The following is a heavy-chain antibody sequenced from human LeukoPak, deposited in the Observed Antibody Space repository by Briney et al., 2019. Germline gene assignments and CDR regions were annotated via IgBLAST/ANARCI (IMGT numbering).Heavy chain of an antibody. V-gene: IGHV3-7*03. J-gene: IGHJ4*02. CDR2: IKQDGSEK. Sequence: GGSLRLSCSASGFTFSSYWMTWVRQAPGKGLEWVAYIKQDGSEKYYVDSVKGRFTISRDNAKNSLYLQMNSLRAEDTAVYYCASSRTFDYWGQGTLVTVSS. CDR1: GFTFSSYW. CDR3: ASSRTFDY. D-gene: IGHD6-13*01.